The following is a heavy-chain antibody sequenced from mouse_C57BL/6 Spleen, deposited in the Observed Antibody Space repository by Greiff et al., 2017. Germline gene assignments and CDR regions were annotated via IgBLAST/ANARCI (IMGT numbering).Heavy chain of an antibody. Sequence: QVQLQQSGAELVRPGASVTLSCKASGYTFTDYEMHWVKQTPVHGLEWIGAIDPETGGTAYNQKFKGKAILTADKSSSTAYMELRSLTSEDSAVYYCTRYTVEAPYAMGGWGQGASVTVSS. V-gene: IGHV1-15*01. CDR2: IDPETGGT. CDR1: GYTFTDYE. CDR3: TRYTVEAPYAMGG. D-gene: IGHD1-1*01. J-gene: IGHJ4*01.